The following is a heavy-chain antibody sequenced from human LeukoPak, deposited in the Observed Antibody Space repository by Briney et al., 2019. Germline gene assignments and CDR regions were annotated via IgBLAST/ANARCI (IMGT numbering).Heavy chain of an antibody. J-gene: IGHJ2*01. CDR2: INWNGGST. CDR3: ARTPYNYDSSGPYYWFFDL. CDR1: GFTVSLNY. Sequence: GGSLRLSCAASGFTVSLNYMSWVRQAPGKGLEWVSGINWNGGSTGYADSVKGRFSISRDNAKNSLYLQMKSLRAEDTALYYCARTPYNYDSSGPYYWFFDLWGRGTQVTVSS. D-gene: IGHD3-22*01. V-gene: IGHV3-20*04.